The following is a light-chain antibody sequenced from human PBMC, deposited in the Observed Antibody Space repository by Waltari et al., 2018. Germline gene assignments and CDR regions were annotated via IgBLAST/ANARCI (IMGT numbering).Light chain of an antibody. CDR1: SSDVGSYNL. CDR2: EVI. V-gene: IGLV2-23*02. Sequence: QSALTQPASVSGSPGQSITISCTGTSSDVGSYNLVSWYQQHPGKAPKFMVYEVIKRTSGVSNRFSASKSGNTASLTISGLQAEDEADYYCCSYAGSGTVVFGGGTKLTVL. CDR3: CSYAGSGTVV. J-gene: IGLJ2*01.